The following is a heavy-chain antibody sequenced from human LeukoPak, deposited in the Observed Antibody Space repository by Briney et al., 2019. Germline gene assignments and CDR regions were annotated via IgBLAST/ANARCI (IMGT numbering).Heavy chain of an antibody. CDR1: GFTFSSSG. CDR2: ISFDGSTK. D-gene: IGHD3-22*01. CDR3: ARGYYDSSGYHPFDY. V-gene: IGHV3-30*03. Sequence: GGSLRLSCAASGFTFSSSGMHWVRQAPGKGLEWVAVISFDGSTKYYEDFVKGRFTISRDNAKNSLYLQMNSLRAEDTAVYYCARGYYDSSGYHPFDYWGQGTLVTVSS. J-gene: IGHJ4*02.